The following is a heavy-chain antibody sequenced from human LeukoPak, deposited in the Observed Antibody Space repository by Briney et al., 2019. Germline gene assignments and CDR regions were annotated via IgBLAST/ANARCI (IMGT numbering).Heavy chain of an antibody. CDR3: ATDRDNSDWQKRFDS. CDR2: INQDAREI. V-gene: IGHV3-7*01. D-gene: IGHD2-21*02. J-gene: IGHJ4*02. CDR1: GFTFSMYW. Sequence: PGGSLRLSCAAAGFTFSMYWMNWYRQAPGKGLEWLGNINQDAREINYVDSVRGRFTISRDNAKNSLHLQMNSLRAEDTAVYYCATDRDNSDWQKRFDSWGQGTLVTVSS.